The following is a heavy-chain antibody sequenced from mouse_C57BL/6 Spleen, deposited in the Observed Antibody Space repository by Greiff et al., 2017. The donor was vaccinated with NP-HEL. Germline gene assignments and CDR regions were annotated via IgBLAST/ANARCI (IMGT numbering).Heavy chain of an antibody. Sequence: QVQLQQPGAELVKPGASVKLSCKASGYTFTSYWMHWVKQRPGRGLEWIGRIDPSSGGTKYNEKFKSKATLTVDKPSSTAYMQLSSLTSEDSAVYYCAREGIYYDYDKYFDVWGTGTTVTVSS. V-gene: IGHV1-72*01. CDR1: GYTFTSYW. CDR2: IDPSSGGT. D-gene: IGHD2-4*01. J-gene: IGHJ1*03. CDR3: AREGIYYDYDKYFDV.